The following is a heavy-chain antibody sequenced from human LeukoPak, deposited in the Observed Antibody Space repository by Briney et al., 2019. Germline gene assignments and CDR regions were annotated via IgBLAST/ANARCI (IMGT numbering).Heavy chain of an antibody. CDR1: GGSISSYY. J-gene: IGHJ4*02. CDR2: IYYSGST. V-gene: IGHV4-59*01. CDR3: ARGGYGSGSYSDFDY. D-gene: IGHD3-10*01. Sequence: SETLSPTCTVSGGSISSYYWSWIRQPPGNGLEWIGYIYYSGSTNYNPSLKSRVTISVDTSKNQFSLKLSSVTAADTAVYYCARGGYGSGSYSDFDYWGQGTLVTVSS.